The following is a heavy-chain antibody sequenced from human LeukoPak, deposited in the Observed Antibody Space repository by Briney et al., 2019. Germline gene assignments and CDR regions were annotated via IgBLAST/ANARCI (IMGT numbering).Heavy chain of an antibody. CDR3: ASSYYYDSSGYYH. CDR2: IYTRAST. Sequence: SETLSLTCTVSGGSISSCYWSWIRQPAGKGLDWIGRIYTRASTNYNPSLKSRVTMSVDTSKNQFSLKLSSVTAADTAVYYCASSYYYDSSGYYHWGQGTLVTVSS. V-gene: IGHV4-4*07. J-gene: IGHJ5*02. CDR1: GGSISSCY. D-gene: IGHD3-22*01.